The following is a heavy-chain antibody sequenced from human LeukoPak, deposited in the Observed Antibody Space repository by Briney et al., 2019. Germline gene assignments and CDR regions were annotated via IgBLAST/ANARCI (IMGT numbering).Heavy chain of an antibody. J-gene: IGHJ4*02. D-gene: IGHD3-9*01. CDR1: GFTFSSYA. V-gene: IGHV3-30*14. CDR2: ISYDGSNK. CDR3: VKENGRYPEPYYFDY. Sequence: GGSLRLSCAASGFTFSSYAMHWVRQAPGKGLEWVAVISYDGSNKYHADSVKGRFTISRDNSKNTLYLQMSSLRPEDTAVYYCVKENGRYPEPYYFDYWGQGTLVTVSS.